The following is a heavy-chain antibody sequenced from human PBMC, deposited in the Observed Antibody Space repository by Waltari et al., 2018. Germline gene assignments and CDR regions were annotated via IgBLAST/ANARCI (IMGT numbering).Heavy chain of an antibody. Sequence: EVQLVESGGGLVQPGGSLRLSCAASGFTFSRYWMHWVRQAPGKGLVWGSGIKGDGGSTSYADSVKGRFTISRDNANNTLYLQMNSLRAEDTAVYYCTRTRYCSTTSCQVDWFDPWGQGTLVTVSS. CDR2: IKGDGGST. D-gene: IGHD2-2*01. J-gene: IGHJ5*02. CDR3: TRTRYCSTTSCQVDWFDP. CDR1: GFTFSRYW. V-gene: IGHV3-74*01.